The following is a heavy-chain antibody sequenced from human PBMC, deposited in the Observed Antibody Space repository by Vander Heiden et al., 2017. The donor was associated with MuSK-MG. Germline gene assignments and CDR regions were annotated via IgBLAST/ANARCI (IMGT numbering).Heavy chain of an antibody. CDR1: GSTFGHYA. V-gene: IGHV3-30*04. D-gene: IGHD2-15*01. CDR2: ISYDGSNK. CDR3: ARDLSWRTFHCSGGSCYGY. Sequence: QVPLVESGGGVVQPGRSLSLSCAASGSTFGHYAMPWVRQAPGKGLEWVAVISYDGSNKYYADSVKGRFTISRDNSKNTLYLQMNSLRAEDTAVYYCARDLSWRTFHCSGGSCYGYWGQGTLVTVSS. J-gene: IGHJ4*02.